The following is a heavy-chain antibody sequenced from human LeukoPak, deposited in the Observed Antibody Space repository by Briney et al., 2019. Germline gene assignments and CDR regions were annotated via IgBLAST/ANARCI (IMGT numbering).Heavy chain of an antibody. CDR3: ARVSAPGEDTAMPGIYYYYMDV. V-gene: IGHV3-30*03. D-gene: IGHD5-18*01. J-gene: IGHJ6*03. CDR1: GFTFSSYG. Sequence: GGSLRLSCAASGFTFSSYGMHWVRQAPGKGLEWVAVISYDGSNKYYADSVKGRFTISRDNSKNTLYLQMNSLRAEDTAVYYCARVSAPGEDTAMPGIYYYYMDVWGKGTTVTVSS. CDR2: ISYDGSNK.